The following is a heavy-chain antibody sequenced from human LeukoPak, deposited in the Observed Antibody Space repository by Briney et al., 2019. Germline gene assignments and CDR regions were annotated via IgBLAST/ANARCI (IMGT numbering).Heavy chain of an antibody. D-gene: IGHD6-13*01. Sequence: SVKVSCKASGGTFSSYAVSWVRQAPGQGLEWMGGIIPIFGTANYAQKFQGRVTITADESTSTAYMELSSLRSEDTAVYYCARASAAAGNSLNWFDPWGQGTLVTVSS. J-gene: IGHJ5*02. V-gene: IGHV1-69*13. CDR1: GGTFSSYA. CDR2: IIPIFGTA. CDR3: ARASAAAGNSLNWFDP.